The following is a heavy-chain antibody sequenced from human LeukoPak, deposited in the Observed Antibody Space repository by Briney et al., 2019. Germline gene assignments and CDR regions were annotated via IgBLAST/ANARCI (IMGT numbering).Heavy chain of an antibody. V-gene: IGHV3-23*01. CDR1: GFTFSSYA. CDR2: ITGDGGST. CDR3: AKASSGYYYFDY. D-gene: IGHD3-22*01. J-gene: IGHJ4*02. Sequence: GGSLRLSCAASGFTFSSYAMNWVRQAPGKGLEWVSAITGDGGSTYYADSVKGRFTISRDNPRNTLYLQMNSLRAEDTAVYYCAKASSGYYYFDYWGQGTLVTVPS.